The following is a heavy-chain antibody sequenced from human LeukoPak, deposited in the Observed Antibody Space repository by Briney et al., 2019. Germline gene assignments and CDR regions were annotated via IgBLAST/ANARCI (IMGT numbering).Heavy chain of an antibody. CDR1: GGSVNKWY. J-gene: IGHJ3*02. CDR3: ARVKRQWLIQAIEI. Sequence: SETLSLTCSVSGGSVNKWYWSWIRQPPGKGLEWIGYIYYDGSTNYNPSLKNRVTISVDTSNNQFSLKLSSVTAADTAVYYCARVKRQWLIQAIEIGGQGTMVTVSS. D-gene: IGHD6-19*01. CDR2: IYYDGST. V-gene: IGHV4-59*02.